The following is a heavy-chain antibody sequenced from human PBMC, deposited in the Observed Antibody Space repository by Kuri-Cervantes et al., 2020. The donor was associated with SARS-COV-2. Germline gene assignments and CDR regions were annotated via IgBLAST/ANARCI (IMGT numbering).Heavy chain of an antibody. CDR3: AKGGDPDF. V-gene: IGHV3-23*03. CDR2: IYSGGSST. Sequence: GESLKISCAASGFTFSSYAMSWVRQAPGKGLEWVSDIYSGGSSTYYADSVKGRFTISRDNSKNTLYLQMNSLRAEDTAVYYCAKGGDPDFWGQGTLVTVSS. D-gene: IGHD2-21*01. CDR1: GFTFSSYA. J-gene: IGHJ4*02.